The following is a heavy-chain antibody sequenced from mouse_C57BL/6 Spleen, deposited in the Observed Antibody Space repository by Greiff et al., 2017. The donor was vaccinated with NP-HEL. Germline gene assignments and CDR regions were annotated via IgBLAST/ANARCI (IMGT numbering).Heavy chain of an antibody. CDR2: ISNLAYSI. J-gene: IGHJ4*01. D-gene: IGHD1-1*01. CDR3: ARTVVATGNYAMDY. CDR1: GFTFSDYG. Sequence: EVHLVESGGGLVQPGGSLKLSCAASGFTFSDYGMAWVRQAPRKGPEWVAFISNLAYSIYYADTVTGRFTISRENAKNTLYLEMSGLRSEDTAMYYGARTVVATGNYAMDYWGQGTSVTVSS. V-gene: IGHV5-15*01.